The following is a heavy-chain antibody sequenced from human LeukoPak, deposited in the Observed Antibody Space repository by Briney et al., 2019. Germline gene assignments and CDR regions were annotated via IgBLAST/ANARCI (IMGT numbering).Heavy chain of an antibody. D-gene: IGHD2-21*01. CDR2: FDPEDGET. CDR1: GCTFIGYY. V-gene: IGHV1-24*01. J-gene: IGHJ3*02. Sequence: ASVKVSCKASGCTFIGYYMHWVRPAPGKGLEWVGGFDPEDGETLYAQKFQGRVTMTEDTSTDTAYMEMSSLTFEDSGVYSCETDGVAGISSRREIVDYALDIWGQGTMVTVS. CDR3: ETDGVAGISSRREIVDYALDI.